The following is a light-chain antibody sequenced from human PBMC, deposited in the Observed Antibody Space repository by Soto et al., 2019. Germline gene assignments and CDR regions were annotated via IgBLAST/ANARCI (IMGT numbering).Light chain of an antibody. Sequence: EIVLTQSPGTLSLSPGERATLSCRASQSVSSSYLAWYQQKPGQAPRLLIYGASSRATGIPDRFSGSGSGTYFTLTISRLEPEYFAVYYCQQYGSSATFGGGTKVEIK. J-gene: IGKJ4*01. CDR2: GAS. CDR1: QSVSSSY. V-gene: IGKV3-20*01. CDR3: QQYGSSAT.